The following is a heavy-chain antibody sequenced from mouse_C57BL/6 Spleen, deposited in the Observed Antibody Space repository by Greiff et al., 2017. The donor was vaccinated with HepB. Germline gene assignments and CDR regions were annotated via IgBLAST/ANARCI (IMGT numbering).Heavy chain of an antibody. CDR1: GFTFSSYA. Sequence: EVKLVESGGGLVKPGGSLKLSCAASGFTFSSYAMSWVRQTPEKRLEWVATISDGGSYAYYPDNVKGRFTISRDNAKNNLYLQMSHLKSEDTAMYYCARRDGAMDYWGQGTSVTVSS. V-gene: IGHV5-4*03. J-gene: IGHJ4*01. CDR3: ARRDGAMDY. CDR2: ISDGGSYA.